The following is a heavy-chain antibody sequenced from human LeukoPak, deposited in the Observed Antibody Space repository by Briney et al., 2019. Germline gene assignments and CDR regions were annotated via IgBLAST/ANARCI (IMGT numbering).Heavy chain of an antibody. D-gene: IGHD6-13*01. CDR3: ARDRVRIASYYFDS. CDR2: ISYDGSNK. J-gene: IGHJ4*02. Sequence: GGSLRLSWAASGFTFSSYAMHWVRQAPGKGREWVAVISYDGSNKYYADSVKGRFTISRDNSKNTLYLQMNSLRAEDTAVYYCARDRVRIASYYFDSWGQGTLVTVSS. CDR1: GFTFSSYA. V-gene: IGHV3-30-3*01.